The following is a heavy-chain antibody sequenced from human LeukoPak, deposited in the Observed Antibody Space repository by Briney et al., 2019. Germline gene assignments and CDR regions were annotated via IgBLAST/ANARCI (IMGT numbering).Heavy chain of an antibody. J-gene: IGHJ4*02. CDR1: GFTFGDYA. D-gene: IGHD6-6*01. Sequence: GGSLRLSCAASGFTFGDYALHWVRQAPGKGLEWVSSISSSSSYIYYADSVKGRFTISRDNAKNSLYLQMNSLRAEDTAVYYCARDRDVTGIIAARLDYWGQGTLVTVSS. V-gene: IGHV3-21*01. CDR2: ISSSSSYI. CDR3: ARDRDVTGIIAARLDY.